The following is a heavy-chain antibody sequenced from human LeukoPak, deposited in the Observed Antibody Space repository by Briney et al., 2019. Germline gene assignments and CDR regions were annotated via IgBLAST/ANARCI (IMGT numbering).Heavy chain of an antibody. CDR2: INPNRSGT. V-gene: IGHV1-2*02. J-gene: IGHJ3*02. CDR3: ARDVDHYDITGKGLVDI. D-gene: IGHD3-22*01. CDR1: GYTFTGYY. Sequence: ASLKLSCTASGYTFTGYYMHWVRQAPGQGLEWMGWINPNRSGTDYAQKFQGRVIMTRDTSISTAYMELSRLRSDDTAVYYCARDVDHYDITGKGLVDIWGQGTMVTVSS.